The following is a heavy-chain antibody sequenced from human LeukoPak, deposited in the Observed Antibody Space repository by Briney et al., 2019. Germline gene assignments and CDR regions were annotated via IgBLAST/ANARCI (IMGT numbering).Heavy chain of an antibody. D-gene: IGHD6-13*01. J-gene: IGHJ6*03. CDR1: GGTFSSYA. CDR2: INPNSGGT. V-gene: IGHV1-2*02. CDR3: ARGARFHSSWSKLYDYYYMDV. Sequence: ASVKVSCKASGGTFSSYAISWVRQAPGQGLEWMGWINPNSGGTNYAQKFQGRVTMTRDTSISTAYMELSRLRSDDTAVYYCARGARFHSSWSKLYDYYYMDVWGKGTTVTISS.